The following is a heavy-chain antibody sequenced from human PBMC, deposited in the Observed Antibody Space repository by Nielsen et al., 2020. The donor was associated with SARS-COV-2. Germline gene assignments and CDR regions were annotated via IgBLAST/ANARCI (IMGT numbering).Heavy chain of an antibody. CDR2: IKHEGSEQ. CDR1: GFTFSSHW. J-gene: IGHJ4*02. V-gene: IGHV3-7*01. D-gene: IGHD5-12*01. CDR3: ARDSYIVPTNYYFDY. Sequence: GESLKISCAASGFTFSSHWMSWVRQAPGKGLEWLANIKHEGSEQYYVDSVKGRFTMSRDNAKNLLYLQMNSLRDDDTAVYYCARDSYIVPTNYYFDYWGQGALVTVSS.